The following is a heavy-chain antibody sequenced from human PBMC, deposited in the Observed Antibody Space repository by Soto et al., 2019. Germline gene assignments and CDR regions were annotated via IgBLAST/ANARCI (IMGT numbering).Heavy chain of an antibody. V-gene: IGHV1-18*01. CDR1: GYTFISYI. J-gene: IGHJ4*02. CDR2: ISAYNGNT. Sequence: QVQLVQSGAEMRKPGASVKVSCKASGYTFISYIITWVRQAPGQGLEWMGWISAYNGNTNYAQKLQGRVTMTTDTSTSTAYMEVRSLRSDDTAVYYCARDERPGDYKILRWAYWGQGTLVPVSS. D-gene: IGHD3-16*01. CDR3: ARDERPGDYKILRWAY.